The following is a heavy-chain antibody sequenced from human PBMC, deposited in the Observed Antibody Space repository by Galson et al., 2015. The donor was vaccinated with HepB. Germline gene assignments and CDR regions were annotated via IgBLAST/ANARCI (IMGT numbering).Heavy chain of an antibody. D-gene: IGHD3-22*01. CDR1: GFTFSSYA. CDR3: ARDRGLRSYFDY. J-gene: IGHJ4*02. V-gene: IGHV3-33*08. Sequence: SLRLSCAASGFTFSSYAMHWVRQAPGKGLEWVAVIWYDGSNKYYADSVKGRFTISRDNSKNTLYLQMNSLRAEDTAVYYCARDRGLRSYFDYWGQGTLVTVSS. CDR2: IWYDGSNK.